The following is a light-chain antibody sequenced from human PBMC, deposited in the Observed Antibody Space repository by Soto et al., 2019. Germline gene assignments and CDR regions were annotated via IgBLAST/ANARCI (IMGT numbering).Light chain of an antibody. CDR1: ESISSHY. J-gene: IGKJ3*01. Sequence: EVVLMQSPDTLSLSPGERATLSCRASESISSHYIAWYQHTPGQAPRLLIFGASTRATVIPDRFSGSWSGTDFTLTISRLEPEDFAMYYCQTFGDSPCTFGPGTKVDIK. CDR2: GAS. V-gene: IGKV3-20*01. CDR3: QTFGDSPCT.